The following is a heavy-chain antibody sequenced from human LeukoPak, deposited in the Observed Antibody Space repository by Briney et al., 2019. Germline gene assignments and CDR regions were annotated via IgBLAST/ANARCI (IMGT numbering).Heavy chain of an antibody. CDR2: MNPNSGNT. V-gene: IGHV1-8*01. CDR3: AKDFRYQLIAAAGNYFDY. CDR1: GYTFSNYD. D-gene: IGHD6-13*01. J-gene: IGHJ4*02. Sequence: ASVKVSCKACGYTFSNYDINWVRQATGQALEWMGWMNPNSGNTGFAQKLQGRVTMTRNISISTAYMELSSLRAEDTAVYYCAKDFRYQLIAAAGNYFDYWGQGTLVTVSS.